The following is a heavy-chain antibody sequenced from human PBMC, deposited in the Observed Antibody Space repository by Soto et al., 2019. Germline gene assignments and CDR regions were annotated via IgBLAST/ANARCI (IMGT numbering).Heavy chain of an antibody. CDR2: IIPIFGTA. J-gene: IGHJ6*02. CDR3: ARVAGHYYYYGMDV. CDR1: GGTFSSYA. V-gene: IGHV1-69*13. Sequence: GASVKVSCKASGGTFSSYAISWVRQAPGQGLGWMGGIIPIFGTANYAQKFQGRVTITADESTSTAYMELSSLRSEDTAVYYCARVAGHYYYYGMDVWGQGTTVTVSS. D-gene: IGHD6-19*01.